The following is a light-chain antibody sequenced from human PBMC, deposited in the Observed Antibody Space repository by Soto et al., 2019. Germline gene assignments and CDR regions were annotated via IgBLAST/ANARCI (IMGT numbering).Light chain of an antibody. CDR3: QQRSNWPIT. V-gene: IGKV3D-20*02. J-gene: IGKJ5*01. CDR2: DAS. CDR1: QSVSSNY. Sequence: ESVLTQSPGTLSLSPGERATLSCRASQSVSSNYLAWYQQKPGQAPRLLISDASNRATGIPARFSGSGSGTDFTLTISSLEPEDFAVYYCQQRSNWPITFGQGTRLEIK.